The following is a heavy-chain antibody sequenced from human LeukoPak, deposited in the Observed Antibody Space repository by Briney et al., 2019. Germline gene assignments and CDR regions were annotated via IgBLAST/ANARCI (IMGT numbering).Heavy chain of an antibody. CDR1: GFTFSSYA. D-gene: IGHD2-21*01. Sequence: GGSLRLSCAAPGFTFSSYAMSWVRQAPGKGLEWVSAISGSGGSTYYADSVKGRFTISRDNSKNTLYLQMNSLRAEDTAVYYCAKPGRHIVVVGGVFDIWGQGTMVTVSS. J-gene: IGHJ3*02. CDR2: ISGSGGST. V-gene: IGHV3-23*01. CDR3: AKPGRHIVVVGGVFDI.